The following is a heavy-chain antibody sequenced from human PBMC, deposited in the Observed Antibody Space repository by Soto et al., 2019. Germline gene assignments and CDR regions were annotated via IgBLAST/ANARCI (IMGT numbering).Heavy chain of an antibody. Sequence: QVQLVESGGGVVQPGRSLRLSCAASGFTFSSYGMHWVRQAPGKGLEWVAVIWYDGSNKYYADSVKGRFTISRDNSKNTRYLQMNSLGAGDTVVYFWGGVRRFYYDSSGPPPPSGGMDVWGQGTTVTVSS. CDR1: GFTFSSYG. J-gene: IGHJ6*02. CDR3: GGVRRFYYDSSGPPPPSGGMDV. CDR2: IWYDGSNK. D-gene: IGHD3-22*01. V-gene: IGHV3-33*01.